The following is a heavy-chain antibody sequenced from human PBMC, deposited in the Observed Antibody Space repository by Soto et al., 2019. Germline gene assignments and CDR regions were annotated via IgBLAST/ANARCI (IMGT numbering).Heavy chain of an antibody. Sequence: GASVKVSCKASGYTFTSYDINWVRQATGQGLEWMGWMNPNSGNTGYAQKFQGRVTMTRNTSISTAYMELSSLRSEDTAVYYCATDWVYYDILTGYYNPRAFDIWGQGPRVTASS. D-gene: IGHD3-9*01. V-gene: IGHV1-8*01. CDR1: GYTFTSYD. CDR2: MNPNSGNT. CDR3: ATDWVYYDILTGYYNPRAFDI. J-gene: IGHJ3*02.